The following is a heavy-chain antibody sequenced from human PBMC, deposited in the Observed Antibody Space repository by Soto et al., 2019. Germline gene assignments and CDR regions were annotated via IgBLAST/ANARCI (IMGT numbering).Heavy chain of an antibody. J-gene: IGHJ6*03. V-gene: IGHV3-9*01. D-gene: IGHD3-10*01. Sequence: EVQLVESGGALVQPGRSLRLSCAASGFTFDAYAMHWVRQAPGKGLEWVSSISWNSGSIAYADSVKGRFTISRDNAKNSLYLQMNSLRAEDTAVYYCGKDYGAYYYYYMDVWGKGTTVTVSS. CDR1: GFTFDAYA. CDR2: ISWNSGSI. CDR3: GKDYGAYYYYYMDV.